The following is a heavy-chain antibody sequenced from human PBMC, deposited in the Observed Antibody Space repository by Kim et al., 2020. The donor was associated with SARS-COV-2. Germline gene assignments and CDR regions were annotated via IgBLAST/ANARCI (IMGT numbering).Heavy chain of an antibody. D-gene: IGHD4-17*01. V-gene: IGHV4-39*01. J-gene: IGHJ6*02. Sequence: SETLSLTCTVSGGSISSSSYYWGWIRQPPGKGLEWIGSIYYSGSTYYNPSLKSRVTISVDTSKNQFSLKLSSVTAADTAVYYCARIRWGLRWSQGSGMDVWGQGTTVTVSS. CDR3: ARIRWGLRWSQGSGMDV. CDR2: IYYSGST. CDR1: GGSISSSSYY.